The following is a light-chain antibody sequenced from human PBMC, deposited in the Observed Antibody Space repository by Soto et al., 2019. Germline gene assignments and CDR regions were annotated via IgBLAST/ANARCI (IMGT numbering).Light chain of an antibody. V-gene: IGKV3-15*01. J-gene: IGKJ1*01. Sequence: ETVMTQSPGTLSVSPGERATLSCRASQSVGSSLAWYQHKSGQSPRLLIYGASTRATGIPARFSGSGSGTEFTLTISSLLSEDFAVYYCQQYKNWPPWTFGQGTKVEIK. CDR2: GAS. CDR3: QQYKNWPPWT. CDR1: QSVGSS.